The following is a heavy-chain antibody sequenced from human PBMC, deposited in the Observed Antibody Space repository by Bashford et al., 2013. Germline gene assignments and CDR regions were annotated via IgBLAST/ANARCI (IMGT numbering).Heavy chain of an antibody. CDR2: VYPGDSDI. CDR3: ARAPTHVLDPYNFDY. J-gene: IGHJ4*02. V-gene: IGHV5-51*01. D-gene: IGHD1-1*01. Sequence: WVRQMPGKGLEWMGIVYPGDSDIRYNPTFRGQVTISVDKSITTAYLQWSSLEASDTAMYYCARAPTHVLDPYNFDYWGQGTLVTVSS.